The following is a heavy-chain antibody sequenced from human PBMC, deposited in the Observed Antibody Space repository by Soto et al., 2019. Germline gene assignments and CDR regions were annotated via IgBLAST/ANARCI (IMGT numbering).Heavy chain of an antibody. CDR2: INSNTGDT. CDR1: GYTFTGYY. D-gene: IGHD7-27*01. V-gene: IGHV1-2*06. Sequence: QVQLVQSGAEVKKPGASVTVSCKASGYTFTGYYIYWVRQAPGQGLEWMGRINSNTGDTRYAQRFQGKVTMTSDTSINTAYMELRLRESNFTAVYYGARPLWGAEYRQILGQGTMVTVSS. J-gene: IGHJ1*01. CDR3: ARPLWGAEYRQI.